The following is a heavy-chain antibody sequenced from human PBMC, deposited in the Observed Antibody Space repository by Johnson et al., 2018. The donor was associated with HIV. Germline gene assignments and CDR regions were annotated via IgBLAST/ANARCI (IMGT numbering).Heavy chain of an antibody. Sequence: VHLVESGGGVVRPGGSLRLSCAASGFTFNDYAMTWVRQAPGKGLEWVSGVSGSGDKTHYVDSVKGRFTISRDNSKNTLFLQMINLRAEDTAVYYCVKVGLVGGKEGVGAFDIWGPGTMVTVSA. V-gene: IGHV3-23*04. D-gene: IGHD1-26*01. J-gene: IGHJ3*02. CDR2: VSGSGDKT. CDR1: GFTFNDYA. CDR3: VKVGLVGGKEGVGAFDI.